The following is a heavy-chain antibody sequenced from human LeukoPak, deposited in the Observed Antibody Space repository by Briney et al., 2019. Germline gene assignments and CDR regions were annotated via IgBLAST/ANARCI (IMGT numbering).Heavy chain of an antibody. Sequence: SETLSLTCTVSGGSINSYDWSWLRQPPGKGLEWIGCISYSGITNYNPSLKSRLTISVDTSKNQFSLNLSSVTAADTAVYYCARGDYKTGSYYFDYWGQGTLVTVSS. CDR1: GGSINSYD. J-gene: IGHJ4*02. V-gene: IGHV4-59*01. CDR2: ISYSGIT. D-gene: IGHD4-11*01. CDR3: ARGDYKTGSYYFDY.